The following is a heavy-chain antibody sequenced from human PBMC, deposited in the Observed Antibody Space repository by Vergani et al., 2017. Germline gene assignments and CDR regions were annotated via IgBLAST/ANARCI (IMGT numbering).Heavy chain of an antibody. V-gene: IGHV1-69*01. Sequence: VQLVQSGAEVKKPGSSMKVSCKASGGTFSSYAISWVRQAPGQGLEWMGGIIPIFGTANYAQKFQGRVTITADESTSTAYMELSSVTAADTAVYYCARVRRRPSYYDFWSGRRTNWFDPWGQGTLVTVSS. CDR2: IIPIFGTA. CDR3: ARVRRRPSYYDFWSGRRTNWFDP. D-gene: IGHD3-3*01. J-gene: IGHJ5*02. CDR1: GGTFSSYA.